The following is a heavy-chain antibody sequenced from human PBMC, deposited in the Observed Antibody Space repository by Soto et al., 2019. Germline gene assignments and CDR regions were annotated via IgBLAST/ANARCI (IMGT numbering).Heavy chain of an antibody. D-gene: IGHD4-17*01. CDR2: IIPILGIA. J-gene: IGHJ4*02. CDR3: ARDLTVTTSDFDY. CDR1: GGTFSSYT. V-gene: IGHV1-69*08. Sequence: QVPLVQSGAEVKKPGSSVKVSCKASGGTFSSYTISWVRQAPGQGLEWMGRIIPILGIANYAQKFQGRVTITADKSTSTAYMELSSLRSEDTAVYYCARDLTVTTSDFDYWGQGTLVTVSS.